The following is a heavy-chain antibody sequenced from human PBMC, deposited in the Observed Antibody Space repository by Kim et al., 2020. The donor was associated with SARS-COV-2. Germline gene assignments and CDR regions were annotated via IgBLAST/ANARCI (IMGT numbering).Heavy chain of an antibody. CDR1: GFTFSSYG. CDR2: ISYDGSNK. Sequence: GGSLRLSCAASGFTFSSYGMHWVRQAPGKGLEWVAVISYDGSNKYYADSVKGRFTISRDNSKNTLYLQMNSLRAEDTAVYYCAKGLGSYGLDAFDIWGQGTMVTVSS. J-gene: IGHJ3*02. CDR3: AKGLGSYGLDAFDI. D-gene: IGHD5-18*01. V-gene: IGHV3-30*18.